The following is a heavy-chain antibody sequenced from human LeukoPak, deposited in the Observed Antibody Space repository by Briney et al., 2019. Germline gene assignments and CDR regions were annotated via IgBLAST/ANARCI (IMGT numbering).Heavy chain of an antibody. CDR1: GFTFSSDA. Sequence: PGGSLRLSCSASGFTFSSDAMHCVRQAPGKGLEYVSAISSNGGSTYYADSVKGRFTISRDNSKNTLYLQMSSLRAEDTAVYYCVNLYGDYVALDYWGQGTLVTVSS. D-gene: IGHD4-17*01. V-gene: IGHV3-64D*06. CDR3: VNLYGDYVALDY. CDR2: ISSNGGST. J-gene: IGHJ4*02.